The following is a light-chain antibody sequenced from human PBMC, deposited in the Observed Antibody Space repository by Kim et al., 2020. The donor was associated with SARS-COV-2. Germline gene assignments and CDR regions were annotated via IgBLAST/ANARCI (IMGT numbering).Light chain of an antibody. CDR1: KLGDKY. V-gene: IGLV3-1*01. Sequence: SYELTQPPSVSVSPGQTASITCSGDKLGDKYACCYQQKPGQSPVLVIYQDNKRPSGIPERFSGSKSGNTATLTISGTQAMDEADYYCQAWDSTTLVFGGGTQLTVL. CDR3: QAWDSTTLV. CDR2: QDN. J-gene: IGLJ2*01.